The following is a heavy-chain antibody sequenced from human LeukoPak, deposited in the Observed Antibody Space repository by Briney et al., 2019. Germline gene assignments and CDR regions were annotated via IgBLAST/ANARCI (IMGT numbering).Heavy chain of an antibody. CDR1: GGSISSGDYY. CDR3: ARQTTVISFDY. D-gene: IGHD4-17*01. Sequence: SETLSLTCTVSGGSISSGDYYWTWIRQPPGKGLEWMGYIFYSGSMYYNPSLKSRLTISVDTSKNQFSLKLRSATAADTAVYYCARQTTVISFDYWGQGALVTVSS. V-gene: IGHV4-30-4*01. CDR2: IFYSGSM. J-gene: IGHJ4*02.